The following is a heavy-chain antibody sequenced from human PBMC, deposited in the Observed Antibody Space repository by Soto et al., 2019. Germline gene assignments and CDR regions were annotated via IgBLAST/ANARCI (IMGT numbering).Heavy chain of an antibody. CDR2: IKEDGSEK. V-gene: IGHV3-7*05. Sequence: EVQLVESGGGLVQPGGSLRLSCLASEFTFNTYWMNWVRQAPGRGLEWVANIKEDGSEKNYVDSVKGRFTISRDNAKNFLYLQMNSLRGEDTAVYFCARDWGTPGRGSAVGYYDHYGMDVWGQGTTVTVSS. CDR3: ARDWGTPGRGSAVGYYDHYGMDV. CDR1: EFTFNTYW. J-gene: IGHJ6*02. D-gene: IGHD6-19*01.